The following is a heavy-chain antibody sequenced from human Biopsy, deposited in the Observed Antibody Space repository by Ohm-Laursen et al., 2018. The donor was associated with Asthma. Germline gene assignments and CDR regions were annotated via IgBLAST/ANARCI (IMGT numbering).Heavy chain of an antibody. CDR1: GGTFNTYV. D-gene: IGHD2-2*01. CDR2: INSVFGTT. CDR3: ARKAGSCISRTCYSLDY. J-gene: IGHJ4*02. Sequence: SVKVSCKSLGGTFNTYVIGWVRQAPGQGLEWMGGINSVFGTTTYPQKFQDRVTITADDSTSTVYMELSSLRSEDTAVYYCARKAGSCISRTCYSLDYWGQGTLVTVSS. V-gene: IGHV1-69*13.